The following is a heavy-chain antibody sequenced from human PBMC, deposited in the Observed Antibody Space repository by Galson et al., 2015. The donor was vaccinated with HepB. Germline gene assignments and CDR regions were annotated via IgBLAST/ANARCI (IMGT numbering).Heavy chain of an antibody. CDR2: IDPSYSYI. CDR1: GYSFTSYW. J-gene: IGHJ5*02. V-gene: IGHV5-10-1*01. CDR3: ARGRGYNDGSGYNWFDP. D-gene: IGHD6-19*01. Sequence: QSGAEVKKPGEFLRISCKGSGYSFTSYWINWVRQMPGKGLEWMGRIDPSYSYINYSPSFQGHVTISADKSINTAYLQWSSLKASDTAMYYCARGRGYNDGSGYNWFDPWGQGTLVTVSS.